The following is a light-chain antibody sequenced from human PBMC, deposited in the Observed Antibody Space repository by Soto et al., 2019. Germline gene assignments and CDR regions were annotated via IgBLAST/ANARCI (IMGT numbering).Light chain of an antibody. V-gene: IGKV1-39*01. CDR2: GAS. Sequence: DIQMTQSPSSLSASVGDRVTVTCRASQSISTYLNWYQQKPGNAPKLQISGASSLQSGVPSRFSGSGSGTDFTLTISCLQPEDFAIYYCQQSYSFPWTFGQGTKVAIK. J-gene: IGKJ1*01. CDR1: QSISTY. CDR3: QQSYSFPWT.